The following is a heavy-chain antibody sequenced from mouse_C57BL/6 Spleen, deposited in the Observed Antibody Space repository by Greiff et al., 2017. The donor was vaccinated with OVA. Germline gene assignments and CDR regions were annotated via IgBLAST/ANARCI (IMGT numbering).Heavy chain of an antibody. CDR3: AKWSYGYWFAY. CDR1: GYTFTSYW. D-gene: IGHD2-2*01. V-gene: IGHV1-7*01. J-gene: IGHJ3*01. CDR2: INPSSGYT. Sequence: VKLQESGAELAKPGASVKLSCTASGYTFTSYWMHWVQQRPGQGLEWIGYINPSSGYTKYNQKFKDKATLTADKSSSTAYMQLSSLTYEDSAVYYCAKWSYGYWFAYWGQGTLVTVSA.